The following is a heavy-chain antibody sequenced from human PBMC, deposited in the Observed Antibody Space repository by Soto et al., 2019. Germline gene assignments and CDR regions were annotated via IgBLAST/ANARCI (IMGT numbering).Heavy chain of an antibody. J-gene: IGHJ4*02. D-gene: IGHD3-16*01. V-gene: IGHV4-59*08. CDR2: YSGTS. CDR1: GASISRDH. Sequence: QVQLQESGPGLIKPSETLSLNCTVSGASISRDHWNWIRQPPGKGLEWIGEYSGTSNYNPSLRSRVTISVDTSNNQVSLKLSSVTAADTAVYYCATYTAGGGGRGYWGQGTLVTVSS. CDR3: ATYTAGGGGRGY.